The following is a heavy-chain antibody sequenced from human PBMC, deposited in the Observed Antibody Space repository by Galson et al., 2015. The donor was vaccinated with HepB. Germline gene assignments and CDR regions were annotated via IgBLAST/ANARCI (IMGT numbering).Heavy chain of an antibody. D-gene: IGHD6-19*01. V-gene: IGHV3-66*01. CDR1: GFTVSSNY. J-gene: IGHJ4*02. CDR3: ARGITAVAGQGDY. CDR2: IYSGGST. Sequence: SLRLSCAASGFTVSSNYMSWVRQAPGKGLEWVSVIYSGGSTYYADSVKGRFTISRDNSKNTLYLQMNSLRAEDTAVYYCARGITAVAGQGDYWGQGTLVTVSS.